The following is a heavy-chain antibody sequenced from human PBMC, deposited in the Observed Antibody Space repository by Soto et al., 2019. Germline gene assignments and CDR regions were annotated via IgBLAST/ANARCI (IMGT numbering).Heavy chain of an antibody. CDR1: GYSFTSYW. CDR3: ALPAGAEAAAWVDY. Sequence: GESLKISCKGSGYSFTSYWIGWVRQMPGKGLEWMGIIYPGDSDTRYSPSFQGQVTISADKSISTAYLQWSSLKGSDTAMDYCALPAGAEAAAWVDYWGRGTLVPVSS. D-gene: IGHD3-10*01. J-gene: IGHJ4*02. CDR2: IYPGDSDT. V-gene: IGHV5-51*01.